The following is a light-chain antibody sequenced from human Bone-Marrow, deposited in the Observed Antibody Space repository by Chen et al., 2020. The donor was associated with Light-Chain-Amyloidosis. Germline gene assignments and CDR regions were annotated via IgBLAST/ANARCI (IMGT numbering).Light chain of an antibody. V-gene: IGKV3-20*01. CDR2: GSS. J-gene: IGKJ4*01. CDR3: QQYGTSPLT. CDR1: QTLSSNY. Sequence: EIVLTQSPGTLSLSPGEGANLSCRASQTLSSNYLTWYQQKFGQAPRLLIYGSSSRATGIPDRFTGSGSGTDFPLTINRLEPEDFAMYYGQQYGTSPLTFGGGTKVAIK.